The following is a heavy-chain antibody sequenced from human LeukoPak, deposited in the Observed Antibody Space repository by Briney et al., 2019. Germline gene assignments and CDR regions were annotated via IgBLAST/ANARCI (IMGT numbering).Heavy chain of an antibody. CDR1: GFTVSSNY. CDR2: IYSGGNT. J-gene: IGHJ4*02. D-gene: IGHD6-13*01. V-gene: IGHV3-53*01. CDR3: ARCDSSSWYGIDF. Sequence: GGSLRLSCAASGFTVSSNYMGWVRQAPGKGLKWVSVIYSGGNTYYADSVKGRFTISRDNSRNTMDLQMNSLGAEDTAVYYCARCDSSSWYGIDFWGQGTLVTVSS.